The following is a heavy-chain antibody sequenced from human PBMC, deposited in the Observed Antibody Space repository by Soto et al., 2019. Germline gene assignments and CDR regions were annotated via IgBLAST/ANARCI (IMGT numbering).Heavy chain of an antibody. V-gene: IGHV1-69*01. CDR3: ARDVSVMTSVFGF. J-gene: IGHJ4*02. Sequence: QVHLVQSGAEVKRPGSSVRVSCRASGGTFYTSAFTWVRQAPGQGLEWMGGITPMIGTTKYAQKFHGRVTCSADESAATAYMELSNLRSDDTAVYYCARDVSVMTSVFGFWGQGTLITVSS. CDR2: ITPMIGTT. D-gene: IGHD3-10*01. CDR1: GGTFYTSA.